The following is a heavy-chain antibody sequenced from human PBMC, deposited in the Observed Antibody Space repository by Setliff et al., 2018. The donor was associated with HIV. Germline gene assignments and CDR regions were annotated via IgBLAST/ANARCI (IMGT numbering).Heavy chain of an antibody. D-gene: IGHD3-16*01. CDR3: ARQPYYDDDGTNLPSEWRVLG. Sequence: SVKVSCKTSGDTFTSYDINWVRQAPGQGLVWMGGIITLFGEANYAQKFQGRVTITADESTSTAYMELNSLRSDDAAVYYCARQPYYDDDGTNLPSEWRVLGWGQGTLVTVSS. CDR2: IITLFGEA. CDR1: GDTFTSYD. V-gene: IGHV1-69*13. J-gene: IGHJ4*02.